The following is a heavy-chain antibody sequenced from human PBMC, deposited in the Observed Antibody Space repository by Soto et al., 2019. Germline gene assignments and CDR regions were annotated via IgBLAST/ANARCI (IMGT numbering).Heavy chain of an antibody. V-gene: IGHV1-18*01. CDR3: ARDPTGHFIEY. J-gene: IGHJ4*02. Sequence: QVQLVQSGAEVKKPGASVKVSCKTSGYTFTSYGVAWVRQAPGQVLEWMGWISGYNGNTNYAQKFQGRVTMTTATSTSTAYRELSSLRSDDTALYYGARDPTGHFIEYWGQGTLVTVSS. CDR1: GYTFTSYG. D-gene: IGHD1-1*01. CDR2: ISGYNGNT.